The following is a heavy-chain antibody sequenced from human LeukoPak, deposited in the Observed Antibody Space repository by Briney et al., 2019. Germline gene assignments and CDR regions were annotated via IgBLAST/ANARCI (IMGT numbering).Heavy chain of an antibody. CDR3: TRDYAAAAGY. V-gene: IGHV3-66*01. J-gene: IGHJ4*02. Sequence: GGSLRLPCAASGFTVSSNYMSWVRQAPGKGLEWVSVIYSDGSTYYIDSLMGRFTISRDNSKNTLYLQMNSLRAEDTAVYYCTRDYAAAAGYWGQGTLVTVSS. CDR1: GFTVSSNY. D-gene: IGHD6-13*01. CDR2: IYSDGST.